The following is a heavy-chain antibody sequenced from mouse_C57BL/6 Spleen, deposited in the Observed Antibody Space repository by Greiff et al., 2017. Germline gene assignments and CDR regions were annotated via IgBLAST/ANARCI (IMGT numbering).Heavy chain of an antibody. V-gene: IGHV1-82*01. Sequence: QAQLQQSGPELVKPGASVKISCKASGYVFSSSWLNWVKQRPGKGLVWIGRIYPGDGDTTYNGKFKGKAPLTADQSSSTAYMQLSDLTSEDSAVYFCASFGGNSWLAYWGQGTLVTVSA. J-gene: IGHJ3*01. CDR2: IYPGDGDT. CDR3: ASFGGNSWLAY. D-gene: IGHD2-1*01. CDR1: GYVFSSSW.